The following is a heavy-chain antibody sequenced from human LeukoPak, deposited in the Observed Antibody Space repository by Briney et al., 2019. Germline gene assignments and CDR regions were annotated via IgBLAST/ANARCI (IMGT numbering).Heavy chain of an antibody. J-gene: IGHJ6*03. CDR1: GFTFSSYW. D-gene: IGHD1-26*01. CDR3: ARYSGSNHYYYYYMDV. V-gene: IGHV3-7*01. Sequence: PGGSLRLSCAASGFTFSSYWMSWVRQAPGKGLEWVANIKQDGSEKYYVDSVKGRFTISRDNAKNSLYLQMNSLRAEDTAVYYCARYSGSNHYYYYYMDVWGKGTTVTISS. CDR2: IKQDGSEK.